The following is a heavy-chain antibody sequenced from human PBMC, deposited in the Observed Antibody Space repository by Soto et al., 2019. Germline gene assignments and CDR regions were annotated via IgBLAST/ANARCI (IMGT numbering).Heavy chain of an antibody. CDR2: ISAYNGNT. CDR1: GYTFTSYG. Sequence: QVPLVQSGAEVKKPGASVKVSCKASGYTFTSYGISWVRQAPGQGLEWMGWISAYNGNTNYAQKLQGRVTMTTDTSTSTAYMELRSLRSDDTAVYYCARDIVVVPATSGYYYYGMDVWGQGTTVTVSS. V-gene: IGHV1-18*04. D-gene: IGHD2-2*01. CDR3: ARDIVVVPATSGYYYYGMDV. J-gene: IGHJ6*02.